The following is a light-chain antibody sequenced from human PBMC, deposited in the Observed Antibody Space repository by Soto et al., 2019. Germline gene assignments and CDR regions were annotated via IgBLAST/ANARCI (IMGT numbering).Light chain of an antibody. Sequence: QSALTQPPSASGSPGQSVTISCTGTSSDVGGYNYVSWYQQHPGKAPKLMIYEVSKWPSGVPDRFYGSKSGNTASLTVSGLQAEDEADYYCSSYAGSNNVVVFGGGTKLTVL. CDR1: SSDVGGYNY. V-gene: IGLV2-8*01. J-gene: IGLJ2*01. CDR3: SSYAGSNNVVV. CDR2: EVS.